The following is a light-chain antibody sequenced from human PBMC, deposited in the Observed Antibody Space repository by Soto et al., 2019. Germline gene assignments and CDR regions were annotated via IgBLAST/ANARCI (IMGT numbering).Light chain of an antibody. CDR3: QKYNSAPRT. Sequence: DIQMTQSPSSQSASVGDRVTITSRGSQGISNYLAWYQQKPGKVPKLLIYAASTLQSGVPSRFSGSGSGTDFTLTISSLQPEDVATYYCQKYNSAPRTFGQGTKVEIK. V-gene: IGKV1-27*01. CDR1: QGISNY. CDR2: AAS. J-gene: IGKJ1*01.